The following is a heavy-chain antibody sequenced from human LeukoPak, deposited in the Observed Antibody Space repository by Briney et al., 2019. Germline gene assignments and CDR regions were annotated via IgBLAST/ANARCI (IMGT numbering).Heavy chain of an antibody. CDR2: AYHSGIT. CDR3: ARFASWAGAHFYYYMDV. Sequence: SETLSHTCTVSGDSITNYYWNWIRQPPGKGLEWIGYAYHSGITSYNPSLKSRVTTSIDTSKNQFSLKLNSVTAADTAVYYCARFASWAGAHFYYYMDVWGKGTTVTVSS. CDR1: GDSITNYY. J-gene: IGHJ6*03. D-gene: IGHD2/OR15-2a*01. V-gene: IGHV4-59*01.